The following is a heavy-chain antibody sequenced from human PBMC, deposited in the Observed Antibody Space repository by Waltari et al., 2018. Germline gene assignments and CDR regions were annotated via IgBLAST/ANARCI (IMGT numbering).Heavy chain of an antibody. CDR1: RGTFSSYA. D-gene: IGHD2-21*01. Sequence: QVQLVQSGAEVKKPGSSVTVSCKAARGTFSSYAISWVRQAPGQGLEWMGGIIPIFGTANYAQKFQGRITITADESTSTAYMELSSLRSEDTAVYYCARSPCGGDCYWGGWFDPWGQGTLVTVSS. CDR2: IIPIFGTA. CDR3: ARSPCGGDCYWGGWFDP. V-gene: IGHV1-69*01. J-gene: IGHJ5*02.